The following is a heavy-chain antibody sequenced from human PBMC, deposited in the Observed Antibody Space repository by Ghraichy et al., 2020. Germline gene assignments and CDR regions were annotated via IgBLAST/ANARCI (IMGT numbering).Heavy chain of an antibody. V-gene: IGHV5-51*01. D-gene: IGHD6-13*01. CDR2: IYPGDSDT. CDR1: GYSFTSYW. CDR3: ARQGAAAGYMPYYFDY. J-gene: IGHJ4*02. Sequence: GESLNISCKGSGYSFTSYWIGWVRQMPGKGLEWMGIIYPGDSDTRYSPSFQGQVTISADKSISTAYLQWSSLKASDTAMYYCARQGAAAGYMPYYFDYWGQGTLVTVSS.